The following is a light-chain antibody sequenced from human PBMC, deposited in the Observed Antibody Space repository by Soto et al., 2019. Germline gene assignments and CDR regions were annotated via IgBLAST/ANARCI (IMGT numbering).Light chain of an antibody. CDR2: DVS. CDR3: CSYAGSYSKV. J-gene: IGLJ2*01. CDR1: SSDVGGYNY. Sequence: QSALTQPRSVSGSPGQSVTISCTGTSSDVGGYNYVSWYQRHPGKAPKLVIYDVSKRPSGVPDRFSGSKSGNTASLTISGLQAEDEADYYCCSYAGSYSKVFGGGTKLTVL. V-gene: IGLV2-11*01.